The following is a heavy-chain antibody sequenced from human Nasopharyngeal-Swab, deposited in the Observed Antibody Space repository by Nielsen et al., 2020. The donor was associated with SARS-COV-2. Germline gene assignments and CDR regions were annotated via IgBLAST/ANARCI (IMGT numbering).Heavy chain of an antibody. D-gene: IGHD3-10*01. Sequence: GGSLRLSCAGSGFTSSTYAMSWVRQAPGKGLEWVSGISASGRSTSYADSVKDRFTISKDTSRNTLFLQMNSLRAEDTALYYCAKVWFGESDGFDNWGQGTMVTVSS. CDR2: ISASGRST. CDR3: AKVWFGESDGFDN. V-gene: IGHV3-23*01. J-gene: IGHJ3*02. CDR1: GFTSSTYA.